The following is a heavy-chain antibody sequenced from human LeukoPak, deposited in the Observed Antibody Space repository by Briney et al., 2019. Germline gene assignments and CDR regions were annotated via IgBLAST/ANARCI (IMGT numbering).Heavy chain of an antibody. CDR2: INYSGST. CDR1: GGSISIYY. J-gene: IGHJ4*02. CDR3: ARDLDLGY. Sequence: SETLSLTCTVSGGSISIYYWSWLRQPPGKGLEWIGYINYSGSTKSTPSLKSRVTISVDTSKNQFSLQLTSVTAADTALSYCARDLDLGYGGQGTLVTVS. V-gene: IGHV4-59*01.